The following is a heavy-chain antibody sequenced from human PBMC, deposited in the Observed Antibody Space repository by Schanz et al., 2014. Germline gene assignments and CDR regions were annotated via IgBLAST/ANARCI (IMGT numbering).Heavy chain of an antibody. CDR1: GGSIRSGTYY. Sequence: QVQLQESGPGLVKPSQTLSLTCTVSGGSIRSGTYYWSWIRQPAGKALEWVGRVFPNGITNYNPSLKSRFPISLDPSKTQSSLPLTSLTAADTAVYYCARDTTWRLDLWGRGTLVTVSS. V-gene: IGHV4-61*02. CDR3: ARDTTWRLDL. D-gene: IGHD1-1*01. J-gene: IGHJ2*01. CDR2: VFPNGIT.